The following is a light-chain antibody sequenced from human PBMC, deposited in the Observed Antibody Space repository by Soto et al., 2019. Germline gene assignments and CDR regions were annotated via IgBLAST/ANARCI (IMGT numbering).Light chain of an antibody. J-gene: IGKJ1*01. Sequence: ILLTQSPGTLSLSPGERATLSCRASQSVSSSYLAWYQQKPGQAPRLLIYGASTRATGIPDRFSGSGSGTDFTLTISRLEPEDSAVYYCQQYGSSPTWTFGQGTKVDI. V-gene: IGKV3-20*01. CDR1: QSVSSSY. CDR2: GAS. CDR3: QQYGSSPTWT.